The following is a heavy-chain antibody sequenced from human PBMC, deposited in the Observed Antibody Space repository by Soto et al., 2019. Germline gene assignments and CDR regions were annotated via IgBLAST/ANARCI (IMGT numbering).Heavy chain of an antibody. D-gene: IGHD2-2*01. V-gene: IGHV3-9*01. Sequence: EVQLVESGGGLVQPGRSLRLSCAASGFRFADYTMHWGRHAPGKGLELVSGLTWNSESIAYADSVKGRFTISRDKAKNSLYLQMNLLRAKDSGFYLCGKGAISSTLNWIVPWGQGTLVTVSS. CDR2: LTWNSESI. J-gene: IGHJ5*02. CDR1: GFRFADYT. CDR3: GKGAISSTLNWIVP.